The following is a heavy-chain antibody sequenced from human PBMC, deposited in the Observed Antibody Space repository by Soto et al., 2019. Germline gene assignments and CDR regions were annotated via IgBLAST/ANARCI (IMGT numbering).Heavy chain of an antibody. D-gene: IGHD4-17*01. CDR2: INNSGST. Sequence: SYSLSLTCNVSGDSISNYHWSWIRKPPGKGLEWIGYINNSGSTNYNPSLKSRVIISVDRSKNQFSLKVSSVTAADTAVYYCARETYGDYVGYFDPWGQGIQVTVSS. CDR3: ARETYGDYVGYFDP. CDR1: GDSISNYH. V-gene: IGHV4-59*12. J-gene: IGHJ5*02.